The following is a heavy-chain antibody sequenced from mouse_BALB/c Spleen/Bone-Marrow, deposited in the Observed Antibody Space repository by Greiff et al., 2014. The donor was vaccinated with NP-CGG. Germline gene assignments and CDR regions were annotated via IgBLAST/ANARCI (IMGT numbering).Heavy chain of an antibody. D-gene: IGHD1-1*01. CDR2: ISTYSGNT. CDR1: GYTFTDYA. V-gene: IGHV1-67*01. Sequence: QVQLQQSGPELVRPGVSVKISCKGSGYTFTDYAMHWVKQSHAKSLEWIGVISTYSGNTNYNQKFKGKATMTVDKSSSTVYMELARLTSEDSAIYYCARYGYGSSYYAMDYWGQGTSVTVSS. J-gene: IGHJ4*01. CDR3: ARYGYGSSYYAMDY.